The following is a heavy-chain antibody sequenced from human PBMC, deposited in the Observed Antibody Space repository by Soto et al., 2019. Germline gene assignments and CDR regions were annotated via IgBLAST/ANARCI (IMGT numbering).Heavy chain of an antibody. J-gene: IGHJ4*02. V-gene: IGHV4-34*01. CDR2: INHSGST. CDR3: ARAHPAGYSGYDYNPYFDY. CDR1: GGSFSGYY. Sequence: QVQLQQWGAGLLKPSETLSLTCAVYGGSFSGYYWSWIRQPPGKGLEWIGEINHSGSTNYNPSLTSRVTISVDTSKNQFSLKLSSVTAADTAVYYCARAHPAGYSGYDYNPYFDYWGQGTLVTVSS. D-gene: IGHD5-12*01.